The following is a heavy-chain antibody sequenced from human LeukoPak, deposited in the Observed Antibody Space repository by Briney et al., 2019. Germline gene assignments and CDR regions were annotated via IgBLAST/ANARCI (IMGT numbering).Heavy chain of an antibody. V-gene: IGHV3-74*01. D-gene: IGHD3-10*01. J-gene: IGHJ6*03. CDR2: VNSGGSGT. CDR3: ARVARGDYYYYYMDV. CDR1: GFTFSSYW. Sequence: GGSLRLSCAASGFTFSSYWMHWVRQAPGKGLVWVSRVNSGGSGTTYADSVKGRFTISRDNAKNTLYLQMNSLRAEDTALYYCARVARGDYYYYYMDVWGKGTTVTVSS.